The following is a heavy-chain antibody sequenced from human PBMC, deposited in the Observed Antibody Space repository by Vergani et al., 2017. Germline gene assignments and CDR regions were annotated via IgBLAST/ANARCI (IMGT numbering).Heavy chain of an antibody. CDR3: ARDLGLPCRSYYYYGMDV. J-gene: IGHJ6*02. D-gene: IGHD2-2*01. V-gene: IGHV3-21*01. CDR2: ISSSSSYI. Sequence: EVQLVESGGGLVKPGGSLRLSCAASGFTFSSYSMNWVRQAPGKGLEWVSSISSSSSYIYYADSVKGRFTISTDNAKNSLYLQMNSLRAEDTAVYYCARDLGLPCRSYYYYGMDVWGQGTTVTVSS. CDR1: GFTFSSYS.